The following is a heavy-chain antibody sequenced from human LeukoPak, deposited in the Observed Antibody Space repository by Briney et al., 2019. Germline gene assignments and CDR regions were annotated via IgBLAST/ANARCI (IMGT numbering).Heavy chain of an antibody. J-gene: IGHJ4*02. Sequence: QAGGSLRLSCAASGFTFSNYCMSWVRQTPGKGLEWVAYINRDGSEKYYADSVEGQFTISRDNAKNSLFLQMNSLRVEDTAVYYCARRRGYSYGRHNYYFDYWGQGTLVTVSS. CDR2: INRDGSEK. CDR3: ARRRGYSYGRHNYYFDY. CDR1: GFTFSNYC. D-gene: IGHD5-18*01. V-gene: IGHV3-7*03.